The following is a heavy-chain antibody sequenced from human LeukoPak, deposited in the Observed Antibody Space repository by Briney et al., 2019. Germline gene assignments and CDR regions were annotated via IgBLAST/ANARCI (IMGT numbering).Heavy chain of an antibody. CDR2: ISGSGTST. V-gene: IGHV3-23*01. J-gene: IGHJ5*02. Sequence: GGSLRLSCAASGFTFSSYAMSWVRQAPGMGLEWVSGISGSGTSTYYGDSVKGRFTISRDKSKNTLYLHVNSLRAGDTAVYYCALDCSSTRCYASWGQGTLVTVSS. D-gene: IGHD2-2*01. CDR1: GFTFSSYA. CDR3: ALDCSSTRCYAS.